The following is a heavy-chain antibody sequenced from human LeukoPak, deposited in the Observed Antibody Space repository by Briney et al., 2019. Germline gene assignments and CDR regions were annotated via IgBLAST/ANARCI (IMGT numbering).Heavy chain of an antibody. CDR2: IYRDGST. Sequence: GGSLRLSCAASGFTVSSNYMSWVRQAPGKGLEWVSVIYRDGSTYNADSVKGRFTISRDNSKNTLYLQMNSLRAEDTAVHYCAREGSQGSGSYFGYWGQGTLVTVSS. CDR1: GFTVSSNY. D-gene: IGHD3-10*01. CDR3: AREGSQGSGSYFGY. J-gene: IGHJ4*02. V-gene: IGHV3-66*01.